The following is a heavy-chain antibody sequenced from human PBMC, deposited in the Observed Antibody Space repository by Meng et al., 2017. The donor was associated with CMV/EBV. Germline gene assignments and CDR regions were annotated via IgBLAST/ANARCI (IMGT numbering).Heavy chain of an antibody. CDR2: IKQDGSEK. D-gene: IGHD3-3*01. V-gene: IGHV3-7*04. CDR3: ARGLEWLLLGIFDY. Sequence: GESLKISCAASGFTFSSYWMSWVRQAPGKGLEWVANIKQDGSEKYYVDSVKGRFTISRDNAKNSLYLQMNSLRAEDTAVYYCARGLEWLLLGIFDYWGQGTLVTVPQ. CDR1: GFTFSSYW. J-gene: IGHJ4*02.